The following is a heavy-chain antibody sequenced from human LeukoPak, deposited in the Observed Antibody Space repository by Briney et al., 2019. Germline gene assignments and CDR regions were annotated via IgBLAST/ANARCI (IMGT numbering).Heavy chain of an antibody. J-gene: IGHJ4*02. Sequence: SVKVSCKASGGTFSSYAVRWGRQAPGQWLEWMGGIIPIFGTANYAQKFQGRVTITADESTSTAYMELSSLRSEDTAVYYCARGNYYDSSGYPRRFNYWGQGTLVTVSS. CDR1: GGTFSSYA. CDR2: IIPIFGTA. CDR3: ARGNYYDSSGYPRRFNY. V-gene: IGHV1-69*01. D-gene: IGHD3-22*01.